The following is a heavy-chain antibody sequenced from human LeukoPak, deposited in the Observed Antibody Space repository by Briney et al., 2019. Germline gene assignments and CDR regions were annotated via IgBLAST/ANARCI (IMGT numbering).Heavy chain of an antibody. CDR3: AHSASLGYCSSTSCLQPFDY. CDR1: GFSLGTSGVG. D-gene: IGHD2-2*01. CDR2: IYWNGDK. Sequence: SGPTLVKPTQTLTLTCTFSGFSLGTSGVGVGWIRQPPGKALEWLALIYWNGDKRYSPSLKNRLTITKDTSKNQVVLTMTNMDPVDTATYYCAHSASLGYCSSTSCLQPFDYWGQGTLVTVSS. V-gene: IGHV2-5*01. J-gene: IGHJ4*02.